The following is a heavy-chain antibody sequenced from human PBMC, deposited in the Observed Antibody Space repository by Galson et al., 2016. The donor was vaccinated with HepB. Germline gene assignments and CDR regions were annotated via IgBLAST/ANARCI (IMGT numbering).Heavy chain of an antibody. CDR2: IYYSETT. CDR3: ATVYCSRGVCLFDQ. Sequence: SETLSLTCSVSGGSIRSYYWSWIRQSPGKGLEWIAYIYYSETTNYNPALRSRVTISVDTSQNQFSLNLTSVTATDTAVYYCATVYCSRGVCLFDQWGQGTLVTVSS. V-gene: IGHV4-59*01. CDR1: GGSIRSYY. D-gene: IGHD2-8*02. J-gene: IGHJ4*02.